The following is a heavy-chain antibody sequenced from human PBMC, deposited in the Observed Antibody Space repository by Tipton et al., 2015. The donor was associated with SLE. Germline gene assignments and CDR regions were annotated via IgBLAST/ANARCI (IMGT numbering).Heavy chain of an antibody. Sequence: SLRLSCAASGFTFSSYAMSWVRQAPGKGLEWVAVISYDGSNKYYADSVKGRFTISRDNSKNTLYLQMNSLRAEDTAVYYCARELYSGWWYAFDIWGQGTMVTVSS. CDR1: GFTFSSYA. V-gene: IGHV3-30-3*01. CDR3: ARELYSGWWYAFDI. J-gene: IGHJ3*02. D-gene: IGHD2-15*01. CDR2: ISYDGSNK.